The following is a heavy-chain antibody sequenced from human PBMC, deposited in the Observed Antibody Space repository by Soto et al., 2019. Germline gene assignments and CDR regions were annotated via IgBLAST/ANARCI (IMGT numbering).Heavy chain of an antibody. CDR3: ARSADYGDDENYYYYYMDV. V-gene: IGHV3-64*01. D-gene: IGHD4-17*01. Sequence: GGSLRLSCAASGFTFSSYAMHWVRQAPGKGLEYVSAISSNGSSTYYANSLRGRFTISRDKSKNTRYLQMGSLRAEDMAVYYCARSADYGDDENYYYYYMDVWGKGTTVTVSS. CDR1: GFTFSSYA. J-gene: IGHJ6*03. CDR2: ISSNGSST.